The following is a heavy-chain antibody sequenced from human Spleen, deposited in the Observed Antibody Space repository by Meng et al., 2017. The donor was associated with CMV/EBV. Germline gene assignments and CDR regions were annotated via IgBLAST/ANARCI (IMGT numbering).Heavy chain of an antibody. J-gene: IGHJ4*02. CDR1: GFSFRSYW. D-gene: IGHD5-18*01. CDR3: ARDTAVAAGGSDC. CDR2: IKEDGSVK. Sequence: AASGFSFRSYWRSWVRQAPGKGLEWVANIKEDGSVKLYVDSVKGRFTISRDNAKNSLYLQMNSLRAEDTAVYYCARDTAVAAGGSDCWGQGTLVTVSS. V-gene: IGHV3-7*01.